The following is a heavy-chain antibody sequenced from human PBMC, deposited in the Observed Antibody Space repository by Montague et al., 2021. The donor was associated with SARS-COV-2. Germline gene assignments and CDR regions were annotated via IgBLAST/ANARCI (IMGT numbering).Heavy chain of an antibody. J-gene: IGHJ6*02. Sequence: SETLSLTCTVSGGSISGSTYLWDWIRQPPGKGLEWIASFYYSGSTYYNPSLRSRVTISADTSKNQFSLKVGSVTAADTAVYYCARRDHTIWYKNHYYGLDVWGQGTTVTVSS. CDR2: FYYSGST. CDR3: ARRDHTIWYKNHYYGLDV. CDR1: GGSISGSTYL. D-gene: IGHD1-1*01. V-gene: IGHV4-39*01.